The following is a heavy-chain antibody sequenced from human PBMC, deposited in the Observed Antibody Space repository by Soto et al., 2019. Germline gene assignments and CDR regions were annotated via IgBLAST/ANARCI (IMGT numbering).Heavy chain of an antibody. CDR2: INHSGST. CDR1: GGSFSGYY. V-gene: IGHV4-34*01. CDR3: ARDRPMYYDFWRGGWFDP. J-gene: IGHJ5*02. Sequence: SETLSLTCAAYGGSFSGYYWSWIRQPPGKGLEWIGEINHSGSTNYNPSLKSRVTISVDTSKNQFSLKLSSVTAADTAVYYCARDRPMYYDFWRGGWFDPWGQGTLVTVSS. D-gene: IGHD3-3*01.